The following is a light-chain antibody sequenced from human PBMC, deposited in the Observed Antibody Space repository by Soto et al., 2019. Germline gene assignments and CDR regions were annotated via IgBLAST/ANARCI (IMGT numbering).Light chain of an antibody. Sequence: IVLTQSPATLSVSPGERDPLFCRASENVVTNLAWYQQRPGQPPSLLIYGSSTRATGISATFSGSGSRTEFTLTISSLQSEDSAVYYCQQYNNWGLSFGGGTRVEIK. CDR3: QQYNNWGLS. V-gene: IGKV3D-15*01. CDR1: ENVVTN. J-gene: IGKJ4*01. CDR2: GSS.